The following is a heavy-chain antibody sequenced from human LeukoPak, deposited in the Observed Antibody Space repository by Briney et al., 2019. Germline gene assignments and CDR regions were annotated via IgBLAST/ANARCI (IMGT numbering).Heavy chain of an antibody. Sequence: GALRLSCAASGFTFSDYSMSWIRQAPGKGLEWVSYISSSGSTIYYADSVKGRFTISRDNAKNSLYLQMNSLRAEDTAVYYCARYRRRVDSIADLGYWGQGTLVTVSS. CDR2: ISSSGSTI. J-gene: IGHJ4*02. CDR1: GFTFSDYS. V-gene: IGHV3-11*01. D-gene: IGHD1-14*01. CDR3: ARYRRRVDSIADLGY.